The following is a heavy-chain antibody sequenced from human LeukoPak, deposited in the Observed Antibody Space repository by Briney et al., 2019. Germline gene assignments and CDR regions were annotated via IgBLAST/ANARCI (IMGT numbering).Heavy chain of an antibody. CDR3: ARAYYDSSEEDYYYYYYYMDV. Sequence: RASVKVSCKASGYTFTGYYMHWVRQAPGQGLEWMGWINPNSGGANYAQKFQGRVTMTRDTSISTAYMELSRLRSDDTAVYYCARAYYDSSEEDYYYYYYYMDVWGKGTTVTISS. V-gene: IGHV1-2*02. CDR1: GYTFTGYY. D-gene: IGHD3-22*01. CDR2: INPNSGGA. J-gene: IGHJ6*03.